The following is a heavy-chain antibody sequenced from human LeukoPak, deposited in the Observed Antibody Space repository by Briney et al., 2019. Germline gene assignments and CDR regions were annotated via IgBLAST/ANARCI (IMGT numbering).Heavy chain of an antibody. J-gene: IGHJ3*02. CDR1: GFTFSSYS. V-gene: IGHV3-21*01. CDR2: ISSSSSYI. Sequence: GGSLRLSCAASGFTFSSYSMNWVRQAPGKGLEWVSSISSSSSYIYYADSVKGRFTISRDNSKNTLYLQMNSLRAEDTAVYYCARGDPDAFDIWGQGTMVTVSS. CDR3: ARGDPDAFDI.